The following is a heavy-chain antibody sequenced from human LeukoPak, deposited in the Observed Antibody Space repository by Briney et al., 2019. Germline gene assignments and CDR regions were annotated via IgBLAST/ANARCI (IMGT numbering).Heavy chain of an antibody. CDR2: FYYSGST. Sequence: SETLSLTCTVSGGSISSGGYYWSWIRQHPGKGLEWIGSFYYSGSTYYNPSLKSRVTISVDTSKNQFSLKLSSVTAADTAVYYCARGGLLLWFGELLYQPFDYWGQGTLVTVSS. CDR3: ARGGLLLWFGELLYQPFDY. CDR1: GGSISSGGYY. J-gene: IGHJ4*02. D-gene: IGHD3-10*01. V-gene: IGHV4-31*03.